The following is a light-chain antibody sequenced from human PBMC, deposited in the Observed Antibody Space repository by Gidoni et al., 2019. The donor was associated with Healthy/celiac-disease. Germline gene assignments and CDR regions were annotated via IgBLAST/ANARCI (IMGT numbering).Light chain of an antibody. CDR3: QQYYSTLWT. Sequence: DIVMTQSPDSLAVSLGERATINCKSRQSVLYSSNNKNYLAWYQQKPGQPPKLLIYWASTRESGVPDRFSGSGSGEDFTLTNNSLQAEDVAVYYCQQYYSTLWTFGQGTKVEIK. CDR1: QSVLYSSNNKNY. V-gene: IGKV4-1*01. J-gene: IGKJ1*01. CDR2: WAS.